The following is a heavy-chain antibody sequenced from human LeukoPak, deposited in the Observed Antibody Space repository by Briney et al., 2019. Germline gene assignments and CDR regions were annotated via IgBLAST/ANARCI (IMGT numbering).Heavy chain of an antibody. CDR1: GVSISSSNSY. D-gene: IGHD3-3*01. J-gene: IGHJ4*02. CDR2: IYYSGNT. CDR3: ARAAYYDFWSGYYFGY. Sequence: SETLSLTCTVSGVSISSSNSYWGWIRQPPGKGLEWIGSIYYSGNTYYNASLKSRVTISVDTSKNQFSLKLSSVTAADTAVYYCARAAYYDFWSGYYFGYWGQGTLVTVSS. V-gene: IGHV4-39*07.